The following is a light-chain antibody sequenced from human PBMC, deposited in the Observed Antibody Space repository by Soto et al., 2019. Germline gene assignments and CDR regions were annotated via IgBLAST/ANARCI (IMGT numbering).Light chain of an antibody. Sequence: EIVLTQSPATLSLSPGERATLSCRASQSISSYLGWYQQKPGQAPRLLIYDASNRAAGIPARFSGSGSGTAFPLTISSLEPEDFAVYYCQQRSNWPLTFGGGTKVEIK. CDR1: QSISSY. CDR3: QQRSNWPLT. CDR2: DAS. V-gene: IGKV3-11*01. J-gene: IGKJ4*01.